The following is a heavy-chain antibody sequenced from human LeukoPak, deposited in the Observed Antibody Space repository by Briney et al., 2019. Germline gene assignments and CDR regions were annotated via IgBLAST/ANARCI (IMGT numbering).Heavy chain of an antibody. CDR3: ARDVGGDY. Sequence: GGSLRLSCAASGFTFSDYSMSWVRQAPGKGLEWVSTIGGSGSNTYYADSVRGRFTISRDNSKNTLYLQVNNLRAEDTAVYYCARDVGGDYWGQGTLVTVSS. CDR2: IGGSGSNT. D-gene: IGHD2-15*01. CDR1: GFTFSDYS. J-gene: IGHJ4*02. V-gene: IGHV3-23*01.